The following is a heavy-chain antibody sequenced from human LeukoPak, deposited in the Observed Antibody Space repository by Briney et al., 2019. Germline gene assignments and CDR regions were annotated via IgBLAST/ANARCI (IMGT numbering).Heavy chain of an antibody. D-gene: IGHD4-17*01. V-gene: IGHV4-34*01. J-gene: IGHJ5*02. CDR1: GGSFSGYY. CDR3: ARYDYGDCWFDP. CDR2: INHSGST. Sequence: SETLSLTCAVYGGSFSGYYWSWIRQPPGKGLEWIGEINHSGSTNYNPSLRSRVTISVDTSKNQFSLKLSSVTAADTALYYCARYDYGDCWFDPWGQGTLVTVSS.